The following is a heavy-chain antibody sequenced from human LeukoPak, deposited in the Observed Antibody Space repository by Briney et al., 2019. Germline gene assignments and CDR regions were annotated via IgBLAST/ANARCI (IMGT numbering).Heavy chain of an antibody. V-gene: IGHV4-34*01. D-gene: IGHD1-26*01. Sequence: SETLSLTCTVSGGSISSYYWSWIRQPPGKGLEWIGEINHSGSTNYNPSLKSRVTISVDTSKNQFSLKLSSVTAADTAVYYCARVGSTSGSYTDFDYWGQGTLVTVSS. CDR2: INHSGST. J-gene: IGHJ4*02. CDR1: GGSISSYY. CDR3: ARVGSTSGSYTDFDY.